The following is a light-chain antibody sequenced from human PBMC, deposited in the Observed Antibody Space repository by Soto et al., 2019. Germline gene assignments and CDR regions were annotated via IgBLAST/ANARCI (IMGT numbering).Light chain of an antibody. CDR3: SSSTSSSTYV. J-gene: IGLJ1*01. CDR2: SVS. CDR1: SSDIGANAS. Sequence: QSALTQPASVSGSPGQSITISCTGTSSDIGANASVSWYQQHPDKAPKLIIYSVSHRSSGVSDRFSGSKSGNTASLTISGLHTADDADYYCSSSTSSSTYVFGTGTKLTVL. V-gene: IGLV2-14*03.